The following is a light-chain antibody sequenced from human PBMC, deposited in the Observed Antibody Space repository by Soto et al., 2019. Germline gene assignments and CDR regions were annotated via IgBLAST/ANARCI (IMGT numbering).Light chain of an antibody. CDR3: QRGST. CDR1: QSVSSN. Sequence: EIVMTQSPATLSVSPGERATLSCRASQSVSSNLAWYQQKPGQAPRLLIYGASTRATGIPAKFSGSGSGTEFTLTISSLQSEDFSVYYYQRGSTFGPGTKVDIK. J-gene: IGKJ3*01. V-gene: IGKV3-15*01. CDR2: GAS.